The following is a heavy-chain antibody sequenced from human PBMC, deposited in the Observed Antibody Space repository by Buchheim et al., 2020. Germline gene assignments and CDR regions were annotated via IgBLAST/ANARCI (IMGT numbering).Heavy chain of an antibody. D-gene: IGHD6-13*01. CDR3: AKASSAGNYYYGMDV. J-gene: IGHJ6*02. V-gene: IGHV4-4*02. CDR2: IYHHGST. Sequence: QVQLQESGPGLVKPSGTLSLTCAVSGGSISGDNWWSWVRQTPEKGLEWIGDIYHHGSTNYNPSLASRVTIPVDKSKNQFSLKVNSVTAADTAVYYCAKASSAGNYYYGMDVWGQGTT. CDR1: GGSISGDNW.